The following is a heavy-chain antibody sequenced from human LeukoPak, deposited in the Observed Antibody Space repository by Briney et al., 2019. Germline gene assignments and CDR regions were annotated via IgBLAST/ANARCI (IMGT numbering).Heavy chain of an antibody. V-gene: IGHV4-39*01. CDR3: ARHPYFGVVIGDYYYYMDV. J-gene: IGHJ6*03. D-gene: IGHD3-3*01. CDR1: GGSISSSSYY. CDR2: IYYSGST. Sequence: ASETLSLTCTVSGGSISSSSYYWGWIRQPPGKGLEWIGSIYYSGSTYYNPSLKSRVTISVDTSKNQFSLKLSSVTAADTAVYYCARHPYFGVVIGDYYYYMDVWGKGTTVTVSS.